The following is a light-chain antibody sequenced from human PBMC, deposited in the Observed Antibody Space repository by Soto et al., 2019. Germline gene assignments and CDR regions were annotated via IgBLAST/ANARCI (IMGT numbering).Light chain of an antibody. CDR2: AAS. CDR1: QGIRND. J-gene: IGKJ1*01. Sequence: AIQLTQSPSSLSASVGDRVTITCRASQGIRNDLGWYQQKPGKAPKLLIYAASSLQSGVPSRFSGSASGTDFTLTISSLQPEDFAVYYCQQYGSSPRTFGQGTKVDIK. CDR3: QQYGSSPRT. V-gene: IGKV1-6*01.